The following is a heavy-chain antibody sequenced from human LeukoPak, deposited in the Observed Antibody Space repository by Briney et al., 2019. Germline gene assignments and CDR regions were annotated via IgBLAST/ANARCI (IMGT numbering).Heavy chain of an antibody. J-gene: IGHJ6*03. CDR3: ARQGYYYGSGSSYYYYYMDV. V-gene: IGHV5-51*01. CDR1: GYSFSNFW. D-gene: IGHD3-10*01. CDR2: IYPGDSDT. Sequence: GESLKISCQGSGYSFSNFWIGWVRQMPGKGLEWMGIIYPGDSDTRYSPSFQGQVTISADKSISTAYLQWSSLKASDTAMYYCARQGYYYGSGSSYYYYYMDVWGKGTTVTVSS.